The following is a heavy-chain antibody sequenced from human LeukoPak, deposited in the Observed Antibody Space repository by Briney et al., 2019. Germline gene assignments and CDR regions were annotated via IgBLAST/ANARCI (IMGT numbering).Heavy chain of an antibody. Sequence: GGSLRLSCAASGFTFTNAWMYWVRQAPGKGPEWVGRIKSITDGGTTDYAAPVKGRFTISRDVSKNTLYLQMNSLKTEDTAVYYCTTQGTGYYYSDYWGQGTLVTVSS. CDR2: IKSITDGGTT. CDR1: GFTFTNAW. V-gene: IGHV3-15*01. D-gene: IGHD3-9*01. CDR3: TTQGTGYYYSDY. J-gene: IGHJ4*02.